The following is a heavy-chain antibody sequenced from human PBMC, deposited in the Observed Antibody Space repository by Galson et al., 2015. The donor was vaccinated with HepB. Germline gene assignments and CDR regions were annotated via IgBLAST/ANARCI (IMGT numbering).Heavy chain of an antibody. CDR1: GYTFTSNG. Sequence: QSGAEVKKPGASVRVSCTASGYTFTSNGISWVRQTPRQGLEWLGWISAYGGNTKYAQKYQGRITLTRDTSTSTAYVELRSLRSDDTAVYYCARDRDYRFDYWGQGTLVTVSS. V-gene: IGHV1-18*04. CDR3: ARDRDYRFDY. D-gene: IGHD4/OR15-4a*01. J-gene: IGHJ4*02. CDR2: ISAYGGNT.